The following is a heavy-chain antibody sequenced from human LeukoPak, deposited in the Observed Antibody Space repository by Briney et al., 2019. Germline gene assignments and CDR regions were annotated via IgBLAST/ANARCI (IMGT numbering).Heavy chain of an antibody. CDR3: AKGSSSSRPYYFDH. V-gene: IGHV3-23*01. CDR1: GFSFNSYA. Sequence: GGSLRLSCAASGFSFNSYAMSWVRQAPGKGLEWISAISDTGGSTYHADSVKGRFPISRDNSKNTLYLQMNSLRAEDTAIYYCAKGSSSSRPYYFDHWAPGTLVTVSS. J-gene: IGHJ4*02. CDR2: ISDTGGST. D-gene: IGHD6-6*01.